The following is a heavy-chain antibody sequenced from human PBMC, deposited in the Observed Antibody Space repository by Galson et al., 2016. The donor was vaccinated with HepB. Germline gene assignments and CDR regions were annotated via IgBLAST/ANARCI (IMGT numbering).Heavy chain of an antibody. J-gene: IGHJ3*02. V-gene: IGHV4-31*03. CDR2: IFHSGNT. CDR3: ARGDTLIRGVVHDAYDI. CDR1: GGSISSGSYY. Sequence: TLSLTCTVSGGSISSGSYYWSWIRQHPERGLEWIGYIFHSGNTFYNPSLKRRLAISLESSKNQFSLKLTSVTAADTAIYYCARGDTLIRGVVHDAYDIWGQGAMVTVSS. D-gene: IGHD3-10*01.